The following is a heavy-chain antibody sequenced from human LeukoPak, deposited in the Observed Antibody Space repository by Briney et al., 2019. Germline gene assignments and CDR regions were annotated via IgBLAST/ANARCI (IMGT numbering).Heavy chain of an antibody. CDR1: GYSFTDYW. CDR3: VRKGGGNPGAFDI. D-gene: IGHD4-23*01. Sequence: GGSLKISCKGSGYSFTDYWIAWVRQMPGKGLEWMGIVNPADSDGRYTPSFQGQVTISPDKSISTAYLQWSSLKASDTAMYYCVRKGGGNPGAFDIWGQGTMVTVSS. V-gene: IGHV5-51*01. J-gene: IGHJ3*02. CDR2: VNPADSDG.